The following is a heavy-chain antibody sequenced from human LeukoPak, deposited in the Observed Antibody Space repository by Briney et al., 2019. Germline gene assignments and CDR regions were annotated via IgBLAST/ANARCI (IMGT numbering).Heavy chain of an antibody. J-gene: IGHJ6*02. CDR2: IRSKAYGGTT. V-gene: IGHV3-49*04. CDR3: TRVRFLEWLLHYYGMDV. D-gene: IGHD3-3*01. CDR1: GFTLADYA. Sequence: PGGSLRLSCTASGFTLADYAMSWVRQAPGKGLEWVGFIRSKAYGGTTEYAASVKGRFTISRDDSKTIAYLQMNSLKTEDTAVYYCTRVRFLEWLLHYYGMDVWGQGTTVTVSS.